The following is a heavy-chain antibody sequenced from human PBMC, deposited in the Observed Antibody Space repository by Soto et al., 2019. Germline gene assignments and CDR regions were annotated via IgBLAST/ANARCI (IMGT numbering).Heavy chain of an antibody. Sequence: PSETLSLTCAVSGGSLSSSNSWSWVRQPPGKGLEWIGEIYHSGSTNYNPSLKSRVTISVDKSKNQFSLKLSSVTAADTAVYYCARALLWFGEYVYYYYYGMDVWGQGTTVTVSS. V-gene: IGHV4-4*02. CDR1: GGSLSSSNS. J-gene: IGHJ6*02. CDR3: ARALLWFGEYVYYYYYGMDV. CDR2: IYHSGST. D-gene: IGHD3-10*01.